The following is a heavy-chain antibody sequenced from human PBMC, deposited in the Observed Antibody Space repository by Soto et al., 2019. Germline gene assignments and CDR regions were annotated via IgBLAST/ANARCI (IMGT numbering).Heavy chain of an antibody. CDR3: ARSPRSIAAGGIDY. J-gene: IGHJ4*02. Sequence: QVQLQESGPGLVKPSGTLSLTCAVSGGSINSSNLWTWVRQPPGKGLEWIGEIYHGGSTNYNPSLKSRVTISVDKSKNQFSLRLSSVTAADTAVYYCARSPRSIAAGGIDYWGQGILVIVSS. D-gene: IGHD6-13*01. CDR2: IYHGGST. V-gene: IGHV4-4*02. CDR1: GGSINSSNL.